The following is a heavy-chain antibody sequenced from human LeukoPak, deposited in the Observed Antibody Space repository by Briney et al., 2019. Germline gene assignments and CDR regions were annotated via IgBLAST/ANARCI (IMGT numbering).Heavy chain of an antibody. CDR2: ISGSGGST. Sequence: GGSLRLSCAASGFTFSSYVMSWVRQAPGKGLEWVSAISGSGGSTYYADSVKGRFTISRDNSKNTLYLQMNSLRAEDTAVYYCAKDTYSSSWGFDYWGQGTLVTVSS. J-gene: IGHJ4*02. CDR1: GFTFSSYV. V-gene: IGHV3-23*01. D-gene: IGHD6-6*01. CDR3: AKDTYSSSWGFDY.